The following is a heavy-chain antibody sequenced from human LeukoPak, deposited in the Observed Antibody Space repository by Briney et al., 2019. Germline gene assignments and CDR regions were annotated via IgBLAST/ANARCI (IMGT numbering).Heavy chain of an antibody. CDR1: GYSISSSNW. D-gene: IGHD6-6*01. CDR3: ASVSARPDYYFDS. V-gene: IGHV4-28*01. J-gene: IGHJ4*02. CDR2: IYYSGST. Sequence: PSETLSLTCAVSGYSISSSNWWGLIRQPPGKGLEWIGYIYYSGSTYYSPSLKGRVTMSIDTSKNQFSLKLSSVTAVDTAVYYCASVSARPDYYFDSWGQGTLVTVSS.